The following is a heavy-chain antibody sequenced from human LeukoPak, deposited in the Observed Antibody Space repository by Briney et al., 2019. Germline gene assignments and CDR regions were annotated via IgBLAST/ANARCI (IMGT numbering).Heavy chain of an antibody. CDR3: ARDRSLRWFDP. V-gene: IGHV3-33*08. CDR2: TWNDGSEK. Sequence: PGRSLRLSCAASGFTFSSHGMHWVRQAPGKGLEWVAVTWNDGSEKYYADSVKGRFTISRDNSKNTLNLQMNSLRAEDTAVYYCARDRSLRWFDPWGQGTLVTVSS. J-gene: IGHJ5*02. D-gene: IGHD3-16*02. CDR1: GFTFSSHG.